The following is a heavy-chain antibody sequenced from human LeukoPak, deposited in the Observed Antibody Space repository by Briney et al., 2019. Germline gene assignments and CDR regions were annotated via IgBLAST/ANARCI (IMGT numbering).Heavy chain of an antibody. V-gene: IGHV3-7*04. D-gene: IGHD5-24*01. CDR1: GFTFSSYW. Sequence: GGSPRLSCAASGFTFSSYWMSWVRQAPGKGLEWVANIKQDGSEKYYVDSVKGRFTISRDNAKNSLYLQMNSLRDEDTAVYHCARDLLEMATVWGQGTLVTVSS. J-gene: IGHJ4*02. CDR3: ARDLLEMATV. CDR2: IKQDGSEK.